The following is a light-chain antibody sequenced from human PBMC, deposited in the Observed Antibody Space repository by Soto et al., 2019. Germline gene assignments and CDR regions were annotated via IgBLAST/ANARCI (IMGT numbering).Light chain of an antibody. CDR3: QHSHSAQT. V-gene: IGKV1-39*01. CDR1: QSINSY. CDR2: AAS. J-gene: IGKJ1*01. Sequence: DIQVTQSPSSPFASVGDRVTITCRASQSINSYLNWYQQKPGKAPKLLIYAASRLQTGVPSRFSGSGSGTDFTLTISSLQLEDFATYSEQHSHSAQTFGQGTKV.